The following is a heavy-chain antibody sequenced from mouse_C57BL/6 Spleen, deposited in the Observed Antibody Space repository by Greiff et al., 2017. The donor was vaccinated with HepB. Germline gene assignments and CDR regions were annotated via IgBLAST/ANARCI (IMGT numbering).Heavy chain of an antibody. CDR3: ARDYDYGYYAMDY. CDR2: IWTGGGT. V-gene: IGHV2-9-1*01. CDR1: GFSLTSYA. D-gene: IGHD2-4*01. J-gene: IGHJ4*01. Sequence: VHLVESGPGLVAPSQSLSITCTVSGFSLTSYAISWVRQPPGKGLEWLGVIWTGGGTNYNSALKSRLSISKDNSKSQVFLKMNSLQTDDTARYYCARDYDYGYYAMDYWGQGTSVTVSS.